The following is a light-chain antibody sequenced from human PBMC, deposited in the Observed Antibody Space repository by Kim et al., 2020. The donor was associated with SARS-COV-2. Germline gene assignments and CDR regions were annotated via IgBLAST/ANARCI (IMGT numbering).Light chain of an antibody. J-gene: IGKJ3*01. CDR3: QQLHTYPLT. Sequence: ILLTQSPSSLSASVGDRVTITCRASQGISSDLAWYQQKPGNPPKLLIYAASTLQSGVPSRFSGSGSGTDFTLTITSLQPEDFATYSCQQLHTYPLTFGPGTKVEIK. V-gene: IGKV1-9*01. CDR1: QGISSD. CDR2: AAS.